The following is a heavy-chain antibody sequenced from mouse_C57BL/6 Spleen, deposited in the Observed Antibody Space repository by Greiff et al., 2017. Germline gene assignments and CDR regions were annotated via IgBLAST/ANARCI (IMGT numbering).Heavy chain of an antibody. J-gene: IGHJ4*01. CDR2: IYPRDGST. V-gene: IGHV1-78*01. CDR1: GYTFTDHT. D-gene: IGHD3-1*01. CDR3: AREGVGLCYAMDY. Sequence: VQLQQSDAELVKPGASVKLSCKVSGYTFTDHTISWMKKRPDQGLELIGYIYPRDGSTKSTEKFQGKATLTADKSSSTAYMLLNSLTSVDSAVYVCAREGVGLCYAMDYWGQGTSVTVSS.